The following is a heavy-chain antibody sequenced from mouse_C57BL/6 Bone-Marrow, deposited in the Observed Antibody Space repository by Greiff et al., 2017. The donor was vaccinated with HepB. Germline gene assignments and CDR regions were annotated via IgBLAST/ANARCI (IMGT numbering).Heavy chain of an antibody. CDR3: ARGIPYYYGSSYFDY. D-gene: IGHD1-1*01. Sequence: VQLQQSGPVLVKPGASVKMSCKASGYTFTDYYMNWVKQSHGKSLEWIGVINPYNGGTSYNQKFKGKATLTVDKSSSTAYMELNSLTSEDSAVYYCARGIPYYYGSSYFDYWGQGTTLTVSS. J-gene: IGHJ2*01. CDR2: INPYNGGT. V-gene: IGHV1-19*01. CDR1: GYTFTDYY.